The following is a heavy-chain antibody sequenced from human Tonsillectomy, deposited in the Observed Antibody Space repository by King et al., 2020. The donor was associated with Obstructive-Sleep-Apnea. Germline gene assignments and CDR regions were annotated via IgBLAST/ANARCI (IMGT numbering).Heavy chain of an antibody. CDR1: GYNFVAYY. J-gene: IGHJ4*02. V-gene: IGHV1-2*02. CDR3: AGDVVFASESYSWFDF. Sequence: VQLVESGAEVKKPGASVKVSCKASGYNFVAYYIHWLRQAPGQGLEWMGWINPNTDVTKYAQKFQDRVTMTRDTSITTAYMELSGLRSDDTAVYYCAGDVVFASESYSWFDFWGQGALVTVSS. D-gene: IGHD3-10*01. CDR2: INPNTDVT.